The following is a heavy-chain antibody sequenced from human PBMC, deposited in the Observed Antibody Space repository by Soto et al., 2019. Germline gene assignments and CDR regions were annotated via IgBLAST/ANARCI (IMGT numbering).Heavy chain of an antibody. D-gene: IGHD5-18*01. Sequence: PGGSLRLSCAASGFTFSSYSMNWVRQAPGKGLAWVSSISSSSSYIYYEDSVKGRFTISRDNAKNSLYLQMNSLRAEATAVYYCARDLGGGYSFYAYGMDVWGQGTTVTVSS. CDR3: ARDLGGGYSFYAYGMDV. CDR2: ISSSSSYI. CDR1: GFTFSSYS. J-gene: IGHJ6*02. V-gene: IGHV3-21*01.